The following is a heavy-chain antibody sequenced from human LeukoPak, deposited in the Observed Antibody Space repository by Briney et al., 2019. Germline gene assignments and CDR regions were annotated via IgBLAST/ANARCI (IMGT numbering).Heavy chain of an antibody. CDR2: ISYDGTNK. V-gene: IGHV3-30-3*01. CDR3: ARRSFCSGANCQLYHYYAMDV. CDR1: GFTFSNHA. J-gene: IGHJ6*02. D-gene: IGHD4/OR15-4a*01. Sequence: PGRSLRLSCAASGFTFSNHAMHWVRQAPGKGLEWVAVISYDGTNKYHADSVKGRLTISRDNSKSMLYLQMNSLRAEDTAVYYCARRSFCSGANCQLYHYYAMDVWGQGTTVTVS.